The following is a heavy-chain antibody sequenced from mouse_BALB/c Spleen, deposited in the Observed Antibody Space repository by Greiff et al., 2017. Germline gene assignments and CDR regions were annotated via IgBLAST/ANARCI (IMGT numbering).Heavy chain of an antibody. CDR3: TRGRAYYGYAMDY. CDR1: GYTFTSYW. CDR2: IYPSDSYT. J-gene: IGHJ4*01. V-gene: IGHV1-69*02. Sequence: QVQLQQPGAELVRPGASVKLSCKASGYTFTSYWIHWVKQRPGQGLEWIGNIYPSDSYTNYNQKFKDKATLTVDKSSSTAYMQLSSPTSEDSAVYYCTRGRAYYGYAMDYWGQGTSVTVSS. D-gene: IGHD1-1*01.